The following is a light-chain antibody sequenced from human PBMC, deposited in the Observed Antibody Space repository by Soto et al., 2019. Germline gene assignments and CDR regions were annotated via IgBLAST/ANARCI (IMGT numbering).Light chain of an antibody. CDR3: QQYGGSPIT. CDR2: GAS. J-gene: IGKJ5*01. V-gene: IGKV3-20*01. Sequence: EVVLTQSPGTLSFSSCDRTTRSCGDSQSVTSKSAWYQKQPGPAPRLLISGASNRATGIPDRFSGSGSGTDFPITISRLEPDDFALYFCQQYGGSPITFGLGTRLEIK. CDR1: QSVTSK.